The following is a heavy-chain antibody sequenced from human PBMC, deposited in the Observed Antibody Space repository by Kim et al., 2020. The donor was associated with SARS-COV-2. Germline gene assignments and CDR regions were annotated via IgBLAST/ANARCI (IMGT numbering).Heavy chain of an antibody. J-gene: IGHJ4*02. Sequence: GGSLRLSCAASGFTFSSYGMHWVRQAPGKGLEWVAVIWYDGSNKYYADSVKGRFTISRDNSKNTLYLQMNSLRAEDTAVYYCARESAYYDFWSGSFFDYWGQGTLVTVSS. CDR2: IWYDGSNK. V-gene: IGHV3-33*01. CDR1: GFTFSSYG. D-gene: IGHD3-3*01. CDR3: ARESAYYDFWSGSFFDY.